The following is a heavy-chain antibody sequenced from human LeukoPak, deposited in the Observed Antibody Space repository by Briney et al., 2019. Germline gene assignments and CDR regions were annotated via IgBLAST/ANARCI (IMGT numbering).Heavy chain of an antibody. CDR1: GFTFSSYS. Sequence: GGSLRLSCAASGFTFSSYSMNWVRQAPGKGLEWVSYISSSSSTIYYADSVKGRFTISRDNAKDSLYLQMNSLRAEDTAVYYCARALGYSYGYVFDYWGQGTLVTVSS. CDR2: ISSSSSTI. V-gene: IGHV3-48*01. D-gene: IGHD5-18*01. J-gene: IGHJ4*02. CDR3: ARALGYSYGYVFDY.